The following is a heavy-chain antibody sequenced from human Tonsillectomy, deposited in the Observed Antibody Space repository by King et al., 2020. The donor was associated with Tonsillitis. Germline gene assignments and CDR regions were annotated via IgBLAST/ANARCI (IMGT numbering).Heavy chain of an antibody. CDR1: GGSISRGGDY. CDR3: ARGIRGVWFDP. J-gene: IGHJ5*02. D-gene: IGHD1-14*01. Sequence: QLQESGPGLVKPSQTLSLTCTVSGGSISRGGDYCSWIRQHPGEGLGCIGDIFYSGGPCYNPSLKSRVTISVDTSKNQFSLKLSSVTAADTAVYYCARGIRGVWFDPWGQGTLVTVSS. CDR2: IFYSGGP. V-gene: IGHV4-31*03.